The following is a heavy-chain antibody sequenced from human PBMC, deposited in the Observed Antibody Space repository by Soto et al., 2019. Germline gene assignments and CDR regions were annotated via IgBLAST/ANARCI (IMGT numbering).Heavy chain of an antibody. Sequence: GGSLRLSCEGSGFNFRNFNMIWVRQAPGKGLEWVSSVSGSSSYIYYADSVKGRFTVSRDNANNLVFLQMNGLGPEDTAMYYCARDLRGHYGPWGQGTMVTVSS. CDR1: GFNFRNFN. CDR2: VSGSSSYI. D-gene: IGHD4-17*01. J-gene: IGHJ3*01. V-gene: IGHV3-21*06. CDR3: ARDLRGHYGP.